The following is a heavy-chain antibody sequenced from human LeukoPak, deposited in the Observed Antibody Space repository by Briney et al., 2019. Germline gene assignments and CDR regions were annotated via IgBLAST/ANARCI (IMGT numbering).Heavy chain of an antibody. J-gene: IGHJ4*02. CDR3: ARAFTYYYYDSSGYYPLDY. CDR2: ISAYNGNT. CDR1: GYTFTSYG. D-gene: IGHD3-22*01. V-gene: IGHV1-18*01. Sequence: ASVKVSCKASGYTFTSYGISWVRQAPGQGLEWMGWISAYNGNTNYAQRPQGRVTMTTDTSTSTAYMELRSLRSDDTAVYYCARAFTYYYYDSSGYYPLDYWGQGTLVTVSS.